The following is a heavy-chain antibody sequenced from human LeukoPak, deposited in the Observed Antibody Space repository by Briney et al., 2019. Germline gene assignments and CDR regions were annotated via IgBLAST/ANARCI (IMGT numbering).Heavy chain of an antibody. CDR2: INHSGST. D-gene: IGHD3-3*01. CDR3: ARGNSRITIFGVVSWPYFDY. Sequence: PSETLSLTCAVYGGSFSGYYWSWIRQPPGKGLEWIGEINHSGSTNYNPSLKSRVTISVDTSKNQFSLKLSSVTAADTAVYYCARGNSRITIFGVVSWPYFDYWGQGTLVTVSS. J-gene: IGHJ4*02. CDR1: GGSFSGYY. V-gene: IGHV4-34*01.